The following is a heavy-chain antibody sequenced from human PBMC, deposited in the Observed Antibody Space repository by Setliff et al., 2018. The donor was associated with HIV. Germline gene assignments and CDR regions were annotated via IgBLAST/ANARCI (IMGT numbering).Heavy chain of an antibody. D-gene: IGHD3-10*01. Sequence: SETLSLTCTSSGASISSGFYWGWIRQPPGKGLEWIGSIHHSGTAYDNPSLKSRVTISVDPSKNQILLRLSSVTAADTAVYYCARLSGGMVPNYWGQGTLVTVSS. V-gene: IGHV4-38-2*02. CDR3: ARLSGGMVPNY. J-gene: IGHJ4*02. CDR1: GASISSGFY. CDR2: IHHSGTA.